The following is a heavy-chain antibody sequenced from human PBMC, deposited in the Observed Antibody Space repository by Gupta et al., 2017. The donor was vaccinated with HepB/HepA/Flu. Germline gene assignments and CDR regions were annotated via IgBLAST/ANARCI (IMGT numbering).Heavy chain of an antibody. CDR3: AKAYGSGSRYYYYGMDV. CDR2: ISHDGSNK. D-gene: IGHD3-10*01. CDR1: GFTFRSYG. Sequence: QVQLVETGGGVVQPGRSLRLSCAASGFTFRSYGMYWVRQAPGKGLEWVAVISHDGSNKYYADFVKGRFTIARDNSKDTLYLQMIDLRTEDTAVYYCAKAYGSGSRYYYYGMDVWGQGTTVTVSS. J-gene: IGHJ6*02. V-gene: IGHV3-30*18.